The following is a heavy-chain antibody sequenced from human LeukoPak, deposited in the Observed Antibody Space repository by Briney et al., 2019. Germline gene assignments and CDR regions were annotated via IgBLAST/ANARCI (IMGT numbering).Heavy chain of an antibody. D-gene: IGHD3-22*01. V-gene: IGHV4-34*01. CDR1: GGSFSGYY. Sequence: SETLSLTCAVYGGSFSGYYWSWIRQPPGKGLEWIGEINHSGSTNYNPSLKSRVTISVDTSKNQFSLKLSSVTAADTAVYYCARGRSYYYDSSGYSGYWGQGTLSPSPQ. J-gene: IGHJ4*02. CDR3: ARGRSYYYDSSGYSGY. CDR2: INHSGST.